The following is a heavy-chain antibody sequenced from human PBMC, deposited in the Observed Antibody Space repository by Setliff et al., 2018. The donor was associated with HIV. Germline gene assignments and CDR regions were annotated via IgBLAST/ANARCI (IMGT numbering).Heavy chain of an antibody. J-gene: IGHJ4*02. Sequence: PSETLSLTCTVSGGSISSYYWSWIRQPPGKGLEWIGYIYYRGTTNYNPSLKSRVTISVDTSKNQFSLKLSSVTAADTAVYYCARHVGYSSSSLDYWGQGTLVTVSS. V-gene: IGHV4-59*08. CDR3: ARHVGYSSSSLDY. CDR2: IYYRGTT. D-gene: IGHD6-6*01. CDR1: GGSISSYY.